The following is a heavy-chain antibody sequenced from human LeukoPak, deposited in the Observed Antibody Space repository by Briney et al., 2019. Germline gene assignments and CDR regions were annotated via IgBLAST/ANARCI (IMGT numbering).Heavy chain of an antibody. D-gene: IGHD2-2*01. J-gene: IGHJ4*02. CDR1: GFTFSSYA. CDR2: ISSNGGST. V-gene: IGHV3-64*01. CDR3: ARVECSSTSCSYFDY. Sequence: GSLRLSCAASGFTFSSYAMHWVRQAPGKGLEYVSAISSNGGSTYYANSVKGRFTISRDNSKNTLYLQMGSLRAEDMAVYYCARVECSSTSCSYFDYWGQGTLVTVSS.